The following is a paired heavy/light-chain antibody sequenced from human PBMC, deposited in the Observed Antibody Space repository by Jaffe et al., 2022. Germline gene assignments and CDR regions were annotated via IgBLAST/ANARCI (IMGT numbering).Light chain of an antibody. J-gene: IGKJ5*01. CDR1: QSLLHSDGKTY. CDR2: EVS. V-gene: IGKV2-29*02. CDR3: MQGIHLPSIT. Sequence: DIVMTQTPLSLSVTPGQPASISCKSSQSLLHSDGKTYLYWYLQKPGQSPQLLIYEVSSRFSGVPDRFSGSGSGTDFTLKISRVEAEDVGVYYCMQGIHLPSITFGQGTRLEIK.
Heavy chain of an antibody. Sequence: QVQLVESGGGVVQPGRSLRLSCAASGFTFSSYGMHWVRQAPGKGLEWVAVISYDGSNKYYADSVKGRFTISRDNSKNTLYLQMNSLRAEDTAVYYCAKDHLGFRDEDVTTANAGFDYWGQGTLVTVSS. D-gene: IGHD4-17*01. J-gene: IGHJ4*02. CDR3: AKDHLGFRDEDVTTANAGFDY. CDR1: GFTFSSYG. V-gene: IGHV3-30*18. CDR2: ISYDGSNK.